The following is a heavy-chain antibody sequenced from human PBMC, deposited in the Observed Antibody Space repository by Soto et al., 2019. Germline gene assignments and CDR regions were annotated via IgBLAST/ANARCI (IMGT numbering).Heavy chain of an antibody. Sequence: SETLSLTCAVSGGSISSSNWWSWVRQPPGKGLEWIGEIYHSGSTNYNPSLKSRVTISVDKSKNQFSLKLSSVTAADTAVYYCASVRYDFWSGYYPGGYFDYWGQGTLVTVSS. V-gene: IGHV4-4*02. J-gene: IGHJ4*02. D-gene: IGHD3-3*01. CDR3: ASVRYDFWSGYYPGGYFDY. CDR2: IYHSGST. CDR1: GGSISSSNW.